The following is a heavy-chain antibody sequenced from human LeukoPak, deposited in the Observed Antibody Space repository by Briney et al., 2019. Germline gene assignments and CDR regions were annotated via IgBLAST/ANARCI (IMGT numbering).Heavy chain of an antibody. J-gene: IGHJ3*02. Sequence: SETLSLTCTVSGGSISSYYWSWIRQPPGKGLEWIGYIYYSGSTNYNPSLKSRVTISVDTSKNQFSLKLSSVTAADTAVYYCARAGNTAMVIAFDIWGQGTMVTVSS. CDR2: IYYSGST. CDR1: GGSISSYY. CDR3: ARAGNTAMVIAFDI. D-gene: IGHD5-18*01. V-gene: IGHV4-59*01.